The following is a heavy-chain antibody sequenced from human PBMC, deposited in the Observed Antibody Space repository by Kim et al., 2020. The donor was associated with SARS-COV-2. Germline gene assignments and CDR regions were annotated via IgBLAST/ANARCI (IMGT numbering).Heavy chain of an antibody. CDR1: GFTFSTYC. V-gene: IGHV3-21*01. CDR2: ISSRRSYI. Sequence: GGSLRLSCAASGFTFSTYCMNWVRQAPGKGLEWVSCISSRRSYISYADSVKGRFTISRDNANNSLYLQMNSLRAEDTAVYYCARGAFDDCGPGTHTLLYYFDYWGQGALVTVSS. J-gene: IGHJ4*02. CDR3: ARGAFDDCGPGTHTLLYYFDY. D-gene: IGHD3-10*01.